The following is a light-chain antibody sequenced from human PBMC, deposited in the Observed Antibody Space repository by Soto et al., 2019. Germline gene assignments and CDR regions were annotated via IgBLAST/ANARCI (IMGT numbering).Light chain of an antibody. CDR1: SSNVGSNS. J-gene: IGLJ2*01. Sequence: QSVLTQPPSASGTPGQRVTISCSGSSSNVGSNSVYWYQQMSGTAPKLLIYGNNQRPSGVPDRCSGSESGTSASLAISGRRSEDEADYYCAAWDDSLSGVIFGRGTKVTV. CDR2: GNN. V-gene: IGLV1-47*01. CDR3: AAWDDSLSGVI.